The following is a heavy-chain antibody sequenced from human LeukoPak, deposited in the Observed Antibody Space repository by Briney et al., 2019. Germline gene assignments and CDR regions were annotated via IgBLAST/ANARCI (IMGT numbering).Heavy chain of an antibody. CDR3: VADGYNQDPDY. CDR1: GFTFRSCE. D-gene: IGHD5-24*01. V-gene: IGHV3-48*03. Sequence: PGGSLRLSCAASGFTFRSCEMNWVRQAPGKGLEWVSYISHSGSTLYYADSVKGRFTISRDNAKNSLYLQMDSLRAEDTAVYYCVADGYNQDPDYWGQGTLVIVSS. J-gene: IGHJ4*02. CDR2: ISHSGSTL.